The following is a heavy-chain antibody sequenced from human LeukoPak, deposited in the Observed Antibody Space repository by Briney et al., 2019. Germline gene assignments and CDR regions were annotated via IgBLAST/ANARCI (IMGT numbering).Heavy chain of an antibody. CDR3: AYWYLDL. CDR1: GFTFRSYG. Sequence: GGSLRLSSAASGFTFRSYGMSWVRQAPGKGLEWVGGISESGDRRYYADSVKGRFTISRDNSKNTLYLQMNSLRVEDTAIYYCAYWYLDLWGRGTLVTVSS. CDR2: ISESGDRR. J-gene: IGHJ2*01. V-gene: IGHV3-23*01.